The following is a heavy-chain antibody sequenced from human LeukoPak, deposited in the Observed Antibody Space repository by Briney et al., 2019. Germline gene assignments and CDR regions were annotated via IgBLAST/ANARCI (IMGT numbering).Heavy chain of an antibody. Sequence: GGSLTLSCAASGFTFSSYGMHWLRQAPGKGLEWVAFIWYEGSNKYYGDSVKGRFTISRDNSKNTVYLQIHSLSAEDTAVYYCAKGSVHCSSTSCYSWNWYFDLWGRGTLVTVSS. J-gene: IGHJ2*01. CDR2: IWYEGSNK. V-gene: IGHV3-30*02. D-gene: IGHD2-2*01. CDR3: AKGSVHCSSTSCYSWNWYFDL. CDR1: GFTFSSYG.